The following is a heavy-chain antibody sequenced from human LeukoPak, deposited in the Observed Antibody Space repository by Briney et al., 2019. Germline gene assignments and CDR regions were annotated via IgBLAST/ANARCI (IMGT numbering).Heavy chain of an antibody. CDR1: GYSFSTYA. J-gene: IGHJ4*02. V-gene: IGHV1-3*03. CDR3: AREKMSDILTGFDY. CDR2: INTGNGNT. D-gene: IGHD3-9*01. Sequence: ASVKVSCKASGYSFSTYAMHWVRQAPGQRLEWMGWINTGNGNTKYSQEFQGTVTITRDTSASIVYMELSSLRSEDTAIYYCAREKMSDILTGFDYWGQGTLVTVSS.